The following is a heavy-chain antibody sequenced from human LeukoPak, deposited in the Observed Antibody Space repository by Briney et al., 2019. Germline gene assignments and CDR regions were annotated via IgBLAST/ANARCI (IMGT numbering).Heavy chain of an antibody. Sequence: ASVKVSCKASGYTFTSYGISWVRQAPGQGLEWMGWSSAYNGNTNYAQKLQGRVTMTTDTSTSTAYMELRSLRSDDTAVYYCARAAEGPYCSSTSCYMDYWGQGTLVTVSS. CDR3: ARAAEGPYCSSTSCYMDY. CDR2: SSAYNGNT. V-gene: IGHV1-18*01. J-gene: IGHJ4*02. D-gene: IGHD2-2*02. CDR1: GYTFTSYG.